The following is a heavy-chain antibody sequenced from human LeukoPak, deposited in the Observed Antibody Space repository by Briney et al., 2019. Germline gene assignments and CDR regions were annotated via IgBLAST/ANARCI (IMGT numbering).Heavy chain of an antibody. CDR1: GFTFSSYA. J-gene: IGHJ4*02. Sequence: GESLRLSCAASGFTFSSYAMSWVRQAPGKGLEWVSAISGSGGSTYYADSVKGRFTISRDNSKNTMYLQMNSLRAEDTAVYYCAKPHFWSGYSGDYWGQGTLVTVSS. CDR3: AKPHFWSGYSGDY. D-gene: IGHD5-12*01. V-gene: IGHV3-23*01. CDR2: ISGSGGST.